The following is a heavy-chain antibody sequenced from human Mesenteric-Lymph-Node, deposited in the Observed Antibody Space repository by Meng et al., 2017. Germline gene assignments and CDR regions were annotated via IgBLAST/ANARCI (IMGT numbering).Heavy chain of an antibody. CDR1: GFSLSTSGMC. CDR2: IFSNDEK. J-gene: IGHJ6*02. V-gene: IGHV2-26*01. Sequence: SGPTLVKPTQTLTLTCTFSGFSLSTSGMCVSWIRQPPGKALEWLAHIFSNDEKSYSTSLKSRLTISKDTSKSQVVLTMTNMDPVDTATYYCARILGRVGATPSVLHYYYGMDVWGQGTTVTVSS. CDR3: ARILGRVGATPSVLHYYYGMDV. D-gene: IGHD1-26*01.